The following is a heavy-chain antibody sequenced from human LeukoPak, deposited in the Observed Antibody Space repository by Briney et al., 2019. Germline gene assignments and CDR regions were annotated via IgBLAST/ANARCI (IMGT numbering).Heavy chain of an antibody. J-gene: IGHJ4*02. Sequence: SETLSLTCTVSGASISSSNYYWGWVRQPPGEGLEWIGNIHYSGSIYYNPSLKSRVTMSVDTSKNHFSLKLYSVTAAGTAMYFCARVKGNVVARDFDYWGQGTLVTVSS. D-gene: IGHD2-15*01. CDR1: GASISSSNYY. CDR2: IHYSGSI. V-gene: IGHV4-39*02. CDR3: ARVKGNVVARDFDY.